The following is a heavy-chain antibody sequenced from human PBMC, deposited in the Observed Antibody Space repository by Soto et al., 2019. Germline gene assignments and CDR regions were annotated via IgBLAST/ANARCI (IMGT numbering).Heavy chain of an antibody. CDR2: IYYSGST. D-gene: IGHD3-3*02. CDR1: GGSISSYY. V-gene: IGHV4-59*12. Sequence: WETLSLPCTVSGGSISSYYWSWIRQPPGKGLEWIGYIYYSGSTNYNPSLKSRVTISVDTTKNQFSLLVYSVTAADTAVYYCARARQYYHFWSGNQNDGPHGLDVWGQGTTVTVSS. J-gene: IGHJ6*02. CDR3: ARARQYYHFWSGNQNDGPHGLDV.